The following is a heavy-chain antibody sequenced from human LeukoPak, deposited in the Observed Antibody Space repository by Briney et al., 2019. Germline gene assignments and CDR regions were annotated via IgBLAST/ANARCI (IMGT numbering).Heavy chain of an antibody. CDR1: GGTFSNYA. Sequence: ASVTVSCKASGGTFSNYAINWVRQAPGQGLDWMGGIIPIFGTTNYAQKFQGRVTIIADEFTSTAYMELSSLTSEDTAVYYCATDSVRAARWNAFDIWGQGTMITVSS. D-gene: IGHD2-2*01. V-gene: IGHV1-69*01. CDR3: ATDSVRAARWNAFDI. J-gene: IGHJ3*02. CDR2: IIPIFGTT.